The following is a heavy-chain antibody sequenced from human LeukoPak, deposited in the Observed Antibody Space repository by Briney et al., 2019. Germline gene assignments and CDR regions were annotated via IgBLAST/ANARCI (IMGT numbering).Heavy chain of an antibody. J-gene: IGHJ6*04. Sequence: GGSLRLSCAASGFNFKMYGMNWVRQAPGKGLEWVSAIGSSGSTKFYADSVKGRFTISRDNSKNTLDLQMNSLRAEDTAVYYCAELGITMIGGVWGKGTTVTISS. CDR3: AELGITMIGGV. CDR1: GFNFKMYG. CDR2: IGSSGSTK. D-gene: IGHD3-10*02. V-gene: IGHV3-23*01.